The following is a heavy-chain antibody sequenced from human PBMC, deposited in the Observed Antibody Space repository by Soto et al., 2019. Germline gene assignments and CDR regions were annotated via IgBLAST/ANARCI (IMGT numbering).Heavy chain of an antibody. Sequence: SETLSLTYTVAGGSSSSYYWSWIRQPPGKGLEWIGYIYYSGSTNYNPSLKSRVTISVDASKNQFSLKLSSVTAADTAVYYCARAHRSSGKYNWFDPWGQGTLVTVS. CDR2: IYYSGST. J-gene: IGHJ5*02. CDR1: GGSSSSYY. CDR3: ARAHRSSGKYNWFDP. V-gene: IGHV4-59*12. D-gene: IGHD3-22*01.